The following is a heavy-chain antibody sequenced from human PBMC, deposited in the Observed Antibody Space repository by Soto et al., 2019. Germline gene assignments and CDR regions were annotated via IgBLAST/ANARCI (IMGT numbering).Heavy chain of an antibody. D-gene: IGHD4-17*01. CDR1: EFTFSHYW. V-gene: IGHV3-74*01. Sequence: EVHLVESGGGLVQPGGSLRLSCADSEFTFSHYWMHWVRQAPGKGLVWVSRINPDGTTTNYADSVKGRFTISRDNAKNTLYLQMNGLRGEDTAMYYCTKDTFGDRDSWGQGTLVTVSS. CDR2: INPDGTTT. CDR3: TKDTFGDRDS. J-gene: IGHJ4*02.